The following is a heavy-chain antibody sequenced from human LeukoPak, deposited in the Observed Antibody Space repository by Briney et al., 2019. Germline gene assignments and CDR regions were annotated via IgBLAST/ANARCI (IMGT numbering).Heavy chain of an antibody. V-gene: IGHV4-4*07. CDR1: GGSISNFY. D-gene: IGHD6-13*01. J-gene: IGHJ4*02. CDR3: ARETTGAGTARPFDY. CDR2: IYTSGST. Sequence: SETLSLTCTVSGGSISNFYWSWIRQPAGQALVWIGRIYTSGSTNYNPSLKSQVTMSVDTSKNQFSLKLSSVTAADTAVYYCARETTGAGTARPFDYWGQGTLVTVSS.